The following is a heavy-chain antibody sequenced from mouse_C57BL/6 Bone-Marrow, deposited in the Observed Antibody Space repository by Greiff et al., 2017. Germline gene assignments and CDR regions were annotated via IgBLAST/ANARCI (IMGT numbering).Heavy chain of an antibody. CDR1: GYTFTSYW. Sequence: QVHVKQPGAELVKPGASVKLSCTASGYTFTSYWMQWVKQRPGQGLEWIGEIAPSDSSTTYHPKFTGKATLTVDTSSSTAYMQLSSLTSEGSAVYYCAGYGLAYWGQGTLVTVSA. J-gene: IGHJ3*01. CDR2: IAPSDSST. V-gene: IGHV1-50*01. D-gene: IGHD2-2*01. CDR3: AGYGLAY.